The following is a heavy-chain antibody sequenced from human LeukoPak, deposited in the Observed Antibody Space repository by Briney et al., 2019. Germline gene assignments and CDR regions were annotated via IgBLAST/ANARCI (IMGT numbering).Heavy chain of an antibody. CDR1: GFTFSSYS. CDR3: ASDLSIADPGGIY. Sequence: GGSLRLSCAASGFTFSSYSMNWVRQAPGKGLEWVSYISSSSSTIYYADSVKGRFTISRDNAKNSLYLQMNSLRAEDTAVYYCASDLSIADPGGIYWGQGTLVTVSS. J-gene: IGHJ4*02. CDR2: ISSSSSTI. D-gene: IGHD6-6*01. V-gene: IGHV3-48*04.